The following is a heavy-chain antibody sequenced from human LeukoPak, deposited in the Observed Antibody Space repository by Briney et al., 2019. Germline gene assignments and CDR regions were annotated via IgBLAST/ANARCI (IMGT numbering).Heavy chain of an antibody. J-gene: IGHJ4*02. D-gene: IGHD3-10*01. Sequence: GGSLRLSCAASGFTFSSYWMSWVRQAPGKGLEWVANIKQDGSEKYYVDSVKGRFTISRDNAKNSLYLQMNSLRAEDTAVYYCARGFFMVRGVRYFDYWGQGTLVTVSS. CDR3: ARGFFMVRGVRYFDY. V-gene: IGHV3-7*01. CDR2: IKQDGSEK. CDR1: GFTFSSYW.